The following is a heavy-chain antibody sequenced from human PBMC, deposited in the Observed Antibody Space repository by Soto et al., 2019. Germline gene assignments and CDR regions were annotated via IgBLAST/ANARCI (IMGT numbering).Heavy chain of an antibody. D-gene: IGHD2-2*01. V-gene: IGHV4-39*01. CDR1: GGSISSSSYY. CDR2: IYYSGST. Sequence: QLQLQESGPGLVKPSETLSLTCTVSGGSISSSSYYWGWIRQPPGKGLEWIGSIYYSGSTYYNPSLKSRVTIPVDTSKNQFSLKLSSVTAADTAVYYCARHEIVVVPAATHYPYYFDYWGQGTLVTVSS. CDR3: ARHEIVVVPAATHYPYYFDY. J-gene: IGHJ4*02.